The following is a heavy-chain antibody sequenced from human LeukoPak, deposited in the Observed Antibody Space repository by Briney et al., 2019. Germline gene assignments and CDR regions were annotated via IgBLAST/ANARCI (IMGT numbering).Heavy chain of an antibody. CDR3: AREVVAAAGTVDY. Sequence: TSETLSLTCAVSGDSISNFYWSWIRQPPGKGLEWIGYIYYSGSTNYNPSLKSRVTISVDTSKNQFSLKLSSVTAADTAVYYCAREVVAAAGTVDYWGPGTLVIVSS. CDR1: GDSISNFY. CDR2: IYYSGST. V-gene: IGHV4-59*01. D-gene: IGHD6-13*01. J-gene: IGHJ4*02.